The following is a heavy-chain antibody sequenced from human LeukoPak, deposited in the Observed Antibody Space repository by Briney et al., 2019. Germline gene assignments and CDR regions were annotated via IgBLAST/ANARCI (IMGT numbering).Heavy chain of an antibody. CDR1: GGSISSYY. V-gene: IGHV4-4*07. Sequence: SEPLSLTCTVSGGSISSYYWSWIRQPAGRGLEWIGRIYTSGSTNYNPSLTSRVTMSVDTSKNQFSLNVTSVTAADTAVYYCARDKCNSTTCPKYFDYWGQGILVRVSS. CDR2: IYTSGST. CDR3: ARDKCNSTTCPKYFDY. J-gene: IGHJ4*02. D-gene: IGHD2-2*01.